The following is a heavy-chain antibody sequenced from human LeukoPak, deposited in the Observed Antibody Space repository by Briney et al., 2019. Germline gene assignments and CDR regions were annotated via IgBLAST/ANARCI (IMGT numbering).Heavy chain of an antibody. Sequence: SETLSLTCTVSGGSISSSNWWSWVRQPPGKGLEWIGEIYHSGSTNYNPSLKSRVTISLDRSKNQFSLKLSSVTAADTAVYYCARGSSGPVDYWGQGTLVTVSS. J-gene: IGHJ4*02. V-gene: IGHV4-4*02. CDR2: IYHSGST. CDR1: GGSISSSNW. CDR3: ARGSSGPVDY. D-gene: IGHD6-19*01.